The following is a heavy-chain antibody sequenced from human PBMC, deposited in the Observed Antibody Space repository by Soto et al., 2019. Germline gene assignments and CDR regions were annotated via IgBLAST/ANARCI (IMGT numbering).Heavy chain of an antibody. CDR1: GFTFSSYG. J-gene: IGHJ4*02. V-gene: IGHV3-33*01. D-gene: IGHD3-22*01. CDR3: ARGQFDDSSGGFDY. CDR2: IWYDGSNK. Sequence: QVQLVESGGGVVQPGRSLRLSCAASGFTFSSYGMHWLRQAPGKGLEWVAVIWYDGSNKYYADSVKGRFTISRDNSKNTLYLQMNSLRAEDTAVYYCARGQFDDSSGGFDYWGQGTLVTVSS.